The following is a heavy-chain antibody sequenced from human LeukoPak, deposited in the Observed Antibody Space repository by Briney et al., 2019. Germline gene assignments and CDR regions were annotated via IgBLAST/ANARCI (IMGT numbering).Heavy chain of an antibody. CDR2: ISSGSSTI. CDR1: GFTFSSYS. J-gene: IGHJ3*01. V-gene: IGHV3-48*01. CDR3: GRVGGRSKAAKGDAFDV. Sequence: GGSLRLSCVGSGFTFSSYSMNWVRQAPGKGLEWVSYISSGSSTIHYADSVKGRFTISRDNTKNSLYLQMNSLRAEDTAVYYCGRVGGRSKAAKGDAFDVWGQGTMVTVSS. D-gene: IGHD6-6*01.